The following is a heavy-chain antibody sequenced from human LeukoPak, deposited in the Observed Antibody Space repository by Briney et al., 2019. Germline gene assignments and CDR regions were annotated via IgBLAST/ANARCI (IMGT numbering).Heavy chain of an antibody. CDR2: IHRSGST. D-gene: IGHD2-2*02. CDR3: AREGGYCSSTSCYRWFDP. V-gene: IGHV4-4*07. J-gene: IGHJ5*02. Sequence: PSETLSLTCTMSGGSNSGDYWSWVRQPAGEGLEWIGRIHRSGSTYYNPSLKSRVTMSADTSKNQFSLKLSSVTAADTAVYYCAREGGYCSSTSCYRWFDPWGQGTLVTVSS. CDR1: GGSNSGDY.